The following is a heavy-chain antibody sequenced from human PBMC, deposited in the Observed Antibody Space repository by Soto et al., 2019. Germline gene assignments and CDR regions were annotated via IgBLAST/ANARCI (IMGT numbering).Heavy chain of an antibody. CDR3: ARHPLLWGGDYYYYMDV. J-gene: IGHJ6*03. V-gene: IGHV5-51*01. Sequence: GESLKISCKGSGYSFNSYWIGWVRQMPGKGLEWMGIIYPGDTDNRYSPTVQGQVTISADKSTSTAYLQWSSLKASDTAMYYCARHPLLWGGDYYYYMDVWGKGTTVTVSS. CDR2: IYPGDTDN. CDR1: GYSFNSYW. D-gene: IGHD1-26*01.